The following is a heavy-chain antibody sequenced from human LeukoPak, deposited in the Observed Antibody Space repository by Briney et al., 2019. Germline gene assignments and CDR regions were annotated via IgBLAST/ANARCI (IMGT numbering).Heavy chain of an antibody. D-gene: IGHD2-2*01. Sequence: PGGSLRLSCAASGFTFSSYAMSWVRQAPGKGLEWVSAISGSGGSTYYADSVKGRFTISRDNSKNTLYLQMNSLRAEDTAVYYCAREGGKYQLLSGGGDAFDIWGQGTMVTVSS. CDR2: ISGSGGST. CDR3: AREGGKYQLLSGGGDAFDI. CDR1: GFTFSSYA. V-gene: IGHV3-23*01. J-gene: IGHJ3*02.